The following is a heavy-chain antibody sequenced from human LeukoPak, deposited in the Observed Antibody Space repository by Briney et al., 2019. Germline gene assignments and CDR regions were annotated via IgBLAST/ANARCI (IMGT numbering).Heavy chain of an antibody. V-gene: IGHV3-30*18. CDR3: AKEVGGDFDY. D-gene: IGHD6-19*01. Sequence: GGSLRLSCAASGFTFSSYGMHWVRQAPGKGLEWVAVISYDGSNKYYADSVKSRFTISRDNSKNTLYLQMNSLRAEDTAVYYCAKEVGGDFDYWGQGTLVTVSS. J-gene: IGHJ4*02. CDR2: ISYDGSNK. CDR1: GFTFSSYG.